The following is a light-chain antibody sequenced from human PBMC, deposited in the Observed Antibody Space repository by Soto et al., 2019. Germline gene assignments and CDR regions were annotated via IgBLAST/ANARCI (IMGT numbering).Light chain of an antibody. CDR2: AAS. V-gene: IGKV1-9*01. CDR3: QHYNSYSEA. Sequence: DIRMTQSPSSLSASVGDRVTITCRASQTILSYLNWYQQKPGQAPKVLIYAASTLQSGVPSRFSGSGSGTEFTLTISSLQPDDFATYYCQHYNSYSEAFGQGTKVDIK. CDR1: QTILSY. J-gene: IGKJ1*01.